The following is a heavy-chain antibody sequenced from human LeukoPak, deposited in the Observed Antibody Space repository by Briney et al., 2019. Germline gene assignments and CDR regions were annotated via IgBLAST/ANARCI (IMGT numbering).Heavy chain of an antibody. CDR2: NYCSGRT. CDR1: GGSSNSHY. Sequence: SETLSLPCTVCGGSSNSHYWRWLRQPPGKGLVGYRYNYCSGRTNYNTSLKSRVTISVDTSKNQFSLKLSSVTAADTAVYYCARGFGAVCSGGSCYSHMDVWGKGTTVTISS. V-gene: IGHV4-59*11. CDR3: ARGFGAVCSGGSCYSHMDV. J-gene: IGHJ6*03. D-gene: IGHD2-15*01.